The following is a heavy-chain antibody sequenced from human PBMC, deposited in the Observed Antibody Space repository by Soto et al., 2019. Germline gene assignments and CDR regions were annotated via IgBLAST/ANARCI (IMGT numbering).Heavy chain of an antibody. CDR2: IYYSGST. CDR3: ARDNSSGWYRFFDY. V-gene: IGHV4-59*01. D-gene: IGHD6-19*01. CDR1: GGSISSYY. Sequence: SETLSLTCTVSGGSISSYYWSWIRQPPGKGLEWIGYIYYSGSTNYNPSLKSRVTISVDTSKNQFSLKLSSVTAADTAVYYCARDNSSGWYRFFDYWGQGTLVTVSS. J-gene: IGHJ4*02.